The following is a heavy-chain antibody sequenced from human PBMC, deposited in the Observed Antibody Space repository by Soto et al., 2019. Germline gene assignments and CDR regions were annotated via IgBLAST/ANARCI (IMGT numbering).Heavy chain of an antibody. D-gene: IGHD3-3*01. CDR1: GYSFDTYW. CDR2: YDPVNSAA. CDR3: AKDYHGYYDFWSGYYYFDY. Sequence: GESLKISCKGFGYSFDTYWIGWVRQMPGKGLEWVGIYDPVNSAARYSPSFEGQVVISADKSVSTAYLQMNSLRAEDTAVYYCAKDYHGYYDFWSGYYYFDYWGQGTLVTVSS. V-gene: IGHV5-51*01. J-gene: IGHJ4*02.